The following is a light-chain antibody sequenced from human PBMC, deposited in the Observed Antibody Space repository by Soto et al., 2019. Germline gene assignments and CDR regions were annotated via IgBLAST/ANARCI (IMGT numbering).Light chain of an antibody. CDR1: QSVFSN. CDR3: KQYNNWRPWT. CDR2: GAS. V-gene: IGKV3-15*01. J-gene: IGKJ1*01. Sequence: EIVMTQSPATLSVSPGERATLSCRASQSVFSNLAWYQQKPGQAPRLLIYGASTRATGIPARFSGSGSGTEFTLTISRLQSEDFAVYYCKQYNNWRPWTFGQGTKVEMK.